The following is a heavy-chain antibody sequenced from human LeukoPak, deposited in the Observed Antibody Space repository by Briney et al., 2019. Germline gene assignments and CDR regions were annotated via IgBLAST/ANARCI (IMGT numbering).Heavy chain of an antibody. D-gene: IGHD6-13*01. Sequence: GAALQISSEGSGSLFTIYWIGWGRPLPEKRVERVGIIYPGDSNTRDSPSFQGQVTISADKSISTAYLQWSSLKASDTAMYYCARPTYSSSDMDVWGKGTTVTVSS. CDR3: ARPTYSSSDMDV. J-gene: IGHJ6*03. CDR1: GSLFTIYW. CDR2: IYPGDSNT. V-gene: IGHV5-51*01.